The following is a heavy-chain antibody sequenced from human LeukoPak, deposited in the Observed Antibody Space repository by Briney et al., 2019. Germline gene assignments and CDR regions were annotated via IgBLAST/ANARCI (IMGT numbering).Heavy chain of an antibody. D-gene: IGHD4-23*01. CDR3: AREGGNRLVIYFDY. CDR1: GFTFDDYA. CDR2: ISWNSGSI. Sequence: GRSLRLSCAASGFTFDDYAMHWVRQAPGKGLEWVSGISWNSGSIGYADSVKGRFTISRDSAKNSLYLQMNSLRADDTAVYYCAREGGNRLVIYFDYWGQGTLVTVSS. J-gene: IGHJ4*02. V-gene: IGHV3-9*01.